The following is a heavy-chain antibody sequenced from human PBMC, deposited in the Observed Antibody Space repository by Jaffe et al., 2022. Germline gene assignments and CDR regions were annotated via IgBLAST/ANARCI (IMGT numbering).Heavy chain of an antibody. CDR1: GYTFTDYF. D-gene: IGHD3-16*01. CDR2: INPNTGDT. Sequence: QVQMVQSGAEVKTPGASVKVSCKTSGYTFTDYFLHWVRQAPGQGLEWMGRINPNTGDTVYAQNFQGRGTMTRDTSVSTAYMELRSLRYDDTAVYYCARDSALVILSSVSLDYWGPGTLVTVSS. CDR3: ARDSALVILSSVSLDY. J-gene: IGHJ4*02. V-gene: IGHV1-2*06.